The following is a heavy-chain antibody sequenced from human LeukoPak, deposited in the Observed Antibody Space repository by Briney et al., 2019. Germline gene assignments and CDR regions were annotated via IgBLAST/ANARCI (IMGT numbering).Heavy chain of an antibody. Sequence: PSETMSLTCTVASGSISSGGYYWGWLRHHPGKGLEWIGYIYYSGSTYYNPSLKSRVTISVDTTKNQFSLKLSSVTAADTAVYYCARVAAAGHLPFVYWGQGTLVTVSS. CDR3: ARVAAAGHLPFVY. V-gene: IGHV4-31*03. CDR1: SGSISSGGYY. D-gene: IGHD6-13*01. J-gene: IGHJ4*02. CDR2: IYYSGST.